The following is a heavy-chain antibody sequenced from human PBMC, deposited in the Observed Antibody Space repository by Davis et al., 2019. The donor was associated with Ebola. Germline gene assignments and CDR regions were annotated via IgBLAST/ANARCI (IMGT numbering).Heavy chain of an antibody. D-gene: IGHD3-10*01. J-gene: IGHJ4*02. CDR1: GFTFSRYS. Sequence: GGSLRLSCAASGFTFSRYSMHWVRQAPGKGLEWVAVIWYDGSNKYYADSVKGRFTISRDNSKNTLYLQMNSLRAEDTAVYYCAGHYGNVIFNYWGQGTLVTVSS. CDR2: IWYDGSNK. CDR3: AGHYGNVIFNY. V-gene: IGHV3-33*08.